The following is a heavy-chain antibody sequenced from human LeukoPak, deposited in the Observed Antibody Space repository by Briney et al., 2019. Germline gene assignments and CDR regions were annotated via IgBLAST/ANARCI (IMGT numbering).Heavy chain of an antibody. CDR1: GFTFSSYG. CDR2: IRYDGTNK. J-gene: IGHJ1*01. Sequence: PGGSLRLSCAASGFTFSSYGMHWVRQAPGKGLEWVAFIRYDGTNKYYADSVKGRFTISRDNSKNTLYLQMNSLRAEDTAVYYCAEAQGVSTFFQHWGQGTLVTVSS. D-gene: IGHD6-13*01. V-gene: IGHV3-30*02. CDR3: AEAQGVSTFFQH.